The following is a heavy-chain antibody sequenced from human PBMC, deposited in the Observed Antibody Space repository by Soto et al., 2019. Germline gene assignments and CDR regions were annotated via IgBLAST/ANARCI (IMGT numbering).Heavy chain of an antibody. CDR3: AHISYYDSSGYYRKNFYY. J-gene: IGHJ4*02. D-gene: IGHD3-22*01. CDR2: IYWDDDK. Sequence: QITLKESGPTLVKPTQTLTLTCTFSGFSLSTSGVGVGWIRQPPGKALEWLALIYWDDDKRYSPSLKSRLTITNDTSKNQVVLTMTNMDPVDTATYYCAHISYYDSSGYYRKNFYYWGQGTLVTVSA. CDR1: GFSLSTSGVG. V-gene: IGHV2-5*02.